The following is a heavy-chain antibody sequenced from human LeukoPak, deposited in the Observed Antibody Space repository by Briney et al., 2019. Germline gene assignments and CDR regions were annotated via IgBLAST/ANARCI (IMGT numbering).Heavy chain of an antibody. CDR1: GGSISSHY. CDR3: TTDDVIVSTGY. CDR2: IYYSGST. J-gene: IGHJ4*02. D-gene: IGHD1-26*01. Sequence: SETLSLTCTVSGGSISSHYWSWIRQPPGKGLEWIGYIYYSGSTNYNPSLKSRVTISVDTSKNQFSLKLSSVTAEDTAVYYCTTDDVIVSTGYWGQGTLVTVSS. V-gene: IGHV4-59*11.